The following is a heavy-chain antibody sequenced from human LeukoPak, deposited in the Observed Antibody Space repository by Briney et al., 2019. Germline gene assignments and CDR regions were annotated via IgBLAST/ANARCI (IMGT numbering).Heavy chain of an antibody. CDR2: IYSGGST. J-gene: IGHJ6*03. CDR1: GFTVSSNY. V-gene: IGHV3-53*01. Sequence: PGGSLRLSCAASGFTVSSNYMSWVRPAPGKGPEWVSVIYSGGSTYYADSVKGRFTISRDNSKNTLYLQMNSLRAEDTAVYYCASSPTVTTLRYYYYYMDVWGKGTTVTVSS. CDR3: ASSPTVTTLRYYYYYMDV. D-gene: IGHD4-17*01.